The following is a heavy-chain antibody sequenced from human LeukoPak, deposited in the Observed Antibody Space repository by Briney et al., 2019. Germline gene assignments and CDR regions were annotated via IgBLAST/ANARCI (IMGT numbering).Heavy chain of an antibody. V-gene: IGHV4-59*01. CDR3: ARDMTGVTGDGWPTLGS. D-gene: IGHD5-24*01. Sequence: SETLSLTCTVSGVSISSYYWSWIRQPPGKGLEWSGYIYYSGSTNYNPSLKSRVTISVDTSKNQFSLKLSSVTAADTAVYYCARDMTGVTGDGWPTLGSWGQGTLVTVSS. CDR2: IYYSGST. CDR1: GVSISSYY. J-gene: IGHJ4*02.